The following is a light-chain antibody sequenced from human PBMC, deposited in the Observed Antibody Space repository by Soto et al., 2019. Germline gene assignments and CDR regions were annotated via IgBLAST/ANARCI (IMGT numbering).Light chain of an antibody. J-gene: IGLJ1*01. Sequence: QSVLTQPASVSGSPGQSITISCTGTSSDVGSYYLVSWCQQHPGKAPKLMIYEGSKRPSGVSNRFSGSKSGNTASLTISGLQAEDEADYYCCSYAGSRTYVFGTGTRSPS. CDR3: CSYAGSRTYV. V-gene: IGLV2-23*01. CDR2: EGS. CDR1: SSDVGSYYL.